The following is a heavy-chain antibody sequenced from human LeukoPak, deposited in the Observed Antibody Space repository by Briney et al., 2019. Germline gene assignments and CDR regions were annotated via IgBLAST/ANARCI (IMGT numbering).Heavy chain of an antibody. V-gene: IGHV3-30*02. CDR3: AKWSGDYPSYYLDY. J-gene: IGHJ4*02. D-gene: IGHD4-17*01. CDR1: GFSFRSFG. Sequence: GGSLRLSCAASGFSFRSFGLHWVRQAPGKGLEWVALIRSDGTSKNYADSVKGRFTISRDTFKNTVYLQMNSLRAEDTAVYSCAKWSGDYPSYYLDYWGQGTLVTVSS. CDR2: IRSDGTSK.